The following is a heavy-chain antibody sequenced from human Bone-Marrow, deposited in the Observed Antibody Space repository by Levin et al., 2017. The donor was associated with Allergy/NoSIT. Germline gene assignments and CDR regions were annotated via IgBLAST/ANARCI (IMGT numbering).Heavy chain of an antibody. CDR2: IIGSSNTI. CDR1: GFTFSRYS. D-gene: IGHD5-12*01. Sequence: GGSLRLSCAASGFTFSRYSMNWVRQAPGKGLEWVSYIIGSSNTIHYADSLKGRFTISRDNAKNSLYLQMNSLRAEDTAVYYCARWAYDAFDIWGQGTMVTVSS. V-gene: IGHV3-48*01. CDR3: ARWAYDAFDI. J-gene: IGHJ3*02.